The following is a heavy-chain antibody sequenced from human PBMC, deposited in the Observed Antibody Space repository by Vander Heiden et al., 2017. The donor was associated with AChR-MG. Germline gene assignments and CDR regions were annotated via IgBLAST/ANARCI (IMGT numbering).Heavy chain of an antibody. CDR2: IRSKANGFAT. D-gene: IGHD3-9*01. V-gene: IGHV3-73*02. Sequence: EVQLVESGGGLVQPGGSLKVSCAASGFTFSDSALHWVRQTSGKGLGWVGRIRSKANGFATAYTPSLKGRFTIPRDDSKHTAYLQINSLKSEDTAVYYCYTSDWPNGDYWGQGTLVTVSS. J-gene: IGHJ4*02. CDR1: GFTFSDSA. CDR3: YTSDWPNGDY.